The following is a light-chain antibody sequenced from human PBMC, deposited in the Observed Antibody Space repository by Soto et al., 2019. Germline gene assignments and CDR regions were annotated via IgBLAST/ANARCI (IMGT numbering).Light chain of an antibody. Sequence: QAVVTQEPSLTVSPGGTVTLTCGSSTGVVTSGHYPYWFQQKPGQAPRTLIYDTTNKHSWTPARFSGSLLGGKGALTLSGAQPEDEAEYYCLLLYGGPRVFGGGTQLTVL. J-gene: IGLJ2*01. CDR1: TGVVTSGHY. V-gene: IGLV7-46*01. CDR2: DTT. CDR3: LLLYGGPRV.